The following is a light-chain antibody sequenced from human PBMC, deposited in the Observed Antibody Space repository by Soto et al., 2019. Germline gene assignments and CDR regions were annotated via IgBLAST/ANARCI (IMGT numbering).Light chain of an antibody. CDR1: SSDVGAYNF. J-gene: IGLJ1*01. Sequence: SGLTQPASVSRSPGQSITSSCTGTSSDVGAYNFVSWYQHHPDKAPKLMISEVSNRPSGVSDRFSGSKSGNTASLTISGLQAEDEADYYCASLTTTSFVFGTGTKVT. CDR3: ASLTTTSFV. CDR2: EVS. V-gene: IGLV2-14*01.